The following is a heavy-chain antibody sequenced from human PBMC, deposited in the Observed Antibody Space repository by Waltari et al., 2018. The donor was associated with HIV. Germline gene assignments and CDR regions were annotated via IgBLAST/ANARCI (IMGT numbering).Heavy chain of an antibody. CDR3: VTDYGDYGGFDL. CDR2: VDLEGVET. CDR1: GSTLTEFS. D-gene: IGHD4-17*01. V-gene: IGHV1-24*01. J-gene: IGHJ5*02. Sequence: QVQLVQSGAEVKKPGASVKVSSMVSGSTLTEFSMHWVRQAPGEGLEWMGGVDLEGVETMYAQKCPGRVPMTEETSTETAYMEQSRLRSEDTAGDYCVTDYGDYGGFDLWGQGTLVTVSP.